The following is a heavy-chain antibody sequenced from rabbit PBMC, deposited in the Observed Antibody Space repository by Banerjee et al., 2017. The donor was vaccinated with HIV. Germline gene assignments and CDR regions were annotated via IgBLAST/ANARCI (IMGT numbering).Heavy chain of an antibody. V-gene: IGHV1S45*01. Sequence: QEQLVESGGGLVQPEGSLTLTCTASGFSFSSNAMCWVRQAPGKGLEWIGCIYTDIGSTYYASWAKGRFTISKTSSTTVTLQMTSLTGADTATYFCARENPQGSYFKLWGQGTLVTVS. CDR1: GFSFSSNA. CDR3: ARENPQGSYFKL. J-gene: IGHJ4*01. CDR2: IYTDIGST. D-gene: IGHD4-2*01.